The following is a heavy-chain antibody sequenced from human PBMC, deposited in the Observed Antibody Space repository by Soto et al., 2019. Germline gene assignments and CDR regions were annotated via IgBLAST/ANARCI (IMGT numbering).Heavy chain of an antibody. D-gene: IGHD3-10*01. CDR1: GESISGTIYY. J-gene: IGHJ6*02. CDR2: IYYSGST. V-gene: IGHV4-39*02. Sequence: SETLSLTCIVSGESISGTIYYWGWIRQPPGKGLEWIGSIYYSGSTYYNPSLKSRVTISVDTSKNHFSLKLSSVTAADTAVYYCARGFHYGSGDKGMDVWGQGTTVTVSS. CDR3: ARGFHYGSGDKGMDV.